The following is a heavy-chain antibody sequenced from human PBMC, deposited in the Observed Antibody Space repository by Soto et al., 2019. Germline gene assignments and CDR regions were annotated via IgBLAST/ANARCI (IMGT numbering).Heavy chain of an antibody. D-gene: IGHD3-9*01. V-gene: IGHV3-30*03. CDR2: ISYDGSNK. CDR1: GFTFSSYG. CDR3: ARVLRYFDSYIFDY. Sequence: QVQLVESGGGVVQPGRSLRLSCAASGFTFSSYGMHWVRQAPGKGLEWVAVISYDGSNKYYADSVKGRFTISRHNSKNTLYLQMNSLRAEDTAVYYCARVLRYFDSYIFDYWGQGTLVTVSS. J-gene: IGHJ4*02.